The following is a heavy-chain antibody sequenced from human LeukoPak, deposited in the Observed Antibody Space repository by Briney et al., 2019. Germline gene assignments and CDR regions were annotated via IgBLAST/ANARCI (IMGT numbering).Heavy chain of an antibody. CDR2: ISAYNGNT. V-gene: IGHV1-18*01. CDR1: GYTFTSYG. D-gene: IGHD2-15*01. CDR3: ARGVCSGGSCLLSNWYFDL. J-gene: IGHJ2*01. Sequence: ASVKVSCKASGYTFTSYGISWVRQAPGQGLEWMGWISAYNGNTNYAQKLQGRVTMTTDTSTSTAYMELRSLRSDDTAVYYCARGVCSGGSCLLSNWYFDLWGRGTLVTVSS.